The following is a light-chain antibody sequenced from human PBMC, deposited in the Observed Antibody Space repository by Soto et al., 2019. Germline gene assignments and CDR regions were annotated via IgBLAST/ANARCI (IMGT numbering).Light chain of an antibody. J-gene: IGLJ1*01. CDR3: ASWDDSLNGFYV. Sequence: QAVVTQPPSASGTPGQRVTISCFGSSSNIGSNSVNWYQQFPGTAPKLLIHSNNQRPSGVPDRFSGSKSGTSASLAISGLQSEDDADYYCASWDDSLNGFYVFGTGTKVTVL. CDR1: SSNIGSNS. V-gene: IGLV1-44*01. CDR2: SNN.